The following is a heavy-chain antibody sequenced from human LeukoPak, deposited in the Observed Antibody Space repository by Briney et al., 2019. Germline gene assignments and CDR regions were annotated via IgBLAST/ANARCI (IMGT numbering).Heavy chain of an antibody. J-gene: IGHJ4*02. D-gene: IGHD3-22*01. CDR1: GYTFTSNG. Sequence: ASVKVSCKASGYTFTSNGISWVRQAPGQGLEWMGWISAYNGNTNYAQKLQGRVTMTTDTSTSTAYMELSSLRSEDTAVYYCAREATQVFYYDSSGYLYYFDYWGQGTLVTVSS. V-gene: IGHV1-18*01. CDR2: ISAYNGNT. CDR3: AREATQVFYYDSSGYLYYFDY.